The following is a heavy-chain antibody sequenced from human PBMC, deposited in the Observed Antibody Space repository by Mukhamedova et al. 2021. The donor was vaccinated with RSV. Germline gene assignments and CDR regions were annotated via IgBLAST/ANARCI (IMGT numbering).Heavy chain of an antibody. CDR2: ISGSGGST. Sequence: EWVSAISGSGGSTYYADSVKGRFTISRDNSKNTLYLQMNSLRAEDTAVYYCAKDQVGGLPYYFDYWGQGTLVTVSS. D-gene: IGHD3-3*01. V-gene: IGHV3-23*01. CDR3: AKDQVGGLPYYFDY. J-gene: IGHJ4*02.